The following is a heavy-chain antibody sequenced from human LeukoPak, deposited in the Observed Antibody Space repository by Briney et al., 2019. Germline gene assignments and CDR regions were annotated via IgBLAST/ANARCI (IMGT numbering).Heavy chain of an antibody. CDR3: ARSWVTGYGTVLDY. V-gene: IGHV5-51*01. Sequence: GESLRISCKGSGFTFTSYWIGWVRQMPGKGLEWMGIIYPGDSDTRYSLPFQGQVTISADKSISTAYLQWSSLRAADTAMYYCARSWVTGYGTVLDYWGQGTLVTVSS. CDR2: IYPGDSDT. CDR1: GFTFTSYW. J-gene: IGHJ4*02. D-gene: IGHD2-21*02.